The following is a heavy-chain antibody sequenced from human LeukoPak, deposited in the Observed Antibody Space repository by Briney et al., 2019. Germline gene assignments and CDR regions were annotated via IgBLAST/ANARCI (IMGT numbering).Heavy chain of an antibody. J-gene: IGHJ3*02. D-gene: IGHD4-23*01. Sequence: SETLSLTCTVSGGSISSGDYYWSWIRQPPGKGLEWIGYIYYSGSTYYNPSLKSRVTISVDTSKNQFSLKLSSVTAADTAVYYCARGMTTVVTPEAFDIWGQGTMVTVSS. CDR3: ARGMTTVVTPEAFDI. V-gene: IGHV4-30-4*08. CDR2: IYYSGST. CDR1: GGSISSGDYY.